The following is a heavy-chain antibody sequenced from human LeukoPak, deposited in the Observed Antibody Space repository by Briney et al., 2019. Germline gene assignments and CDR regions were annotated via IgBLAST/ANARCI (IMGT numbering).Heavy chain of an antibody. CDR1: GFTFSTYW. Sequence: PGTSLRLSCAASGFTFSTYWMSWVRQAPGKGLEWVANIKEDGSERYYVDSVKGRFTISRDNASNSLYLQMNSLRAEDTAVYYCARDYWASDYWGQGTLVTVSS. J-gene: IGHJ4*02. V-gene: IGHV3-7*01. D-gene: IGHD2-8*02. CDR3: ARDYWASDY. CDR2: IKEDGSER.